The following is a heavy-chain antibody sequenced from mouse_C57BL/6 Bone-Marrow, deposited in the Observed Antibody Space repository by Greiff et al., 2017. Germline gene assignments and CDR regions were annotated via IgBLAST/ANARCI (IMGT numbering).Heavy chain of an antibody. CDR2: IYPGNGST. J-gene: IGHJ3*01. CDR1: GYTFTSYW. D-gene: IGHD3-2*02. Sequence: QVQLLQPGAELVKPGASVKMSCKASGYTFTSYWITWVMQRPGQGLEWIGDIYPGNGSTNYNEKFKSKATLTVDTSSSTAYMHLRSLTSEDSAVYYCARQLRGWFAYWGQGTLVTVSA. CDR3: ARQLRGWFAY. V-gene: IGHV1-55*01.